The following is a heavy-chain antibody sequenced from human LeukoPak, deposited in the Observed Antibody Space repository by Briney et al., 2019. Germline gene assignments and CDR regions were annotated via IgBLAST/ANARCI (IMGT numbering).Heavy chain of an antibody. D-gene: IGHD4-23*01. Sequence: SETLSLTCTVSGGSISSYYWSWIRQPPAKGLEWIGYIYYSGSTNYNPSLKSRVTISVDTSKNQSSLKLSSVTAADTAVYYCARHGYGGSSFDYWGQGTLVTVSS. CDR2: IYYSGST. CDR3: ARHGYGGSSFDY. J-gene: IGHJ4*02. V-gene: IGHV4-59*08. CDR1: GGSISSYY.